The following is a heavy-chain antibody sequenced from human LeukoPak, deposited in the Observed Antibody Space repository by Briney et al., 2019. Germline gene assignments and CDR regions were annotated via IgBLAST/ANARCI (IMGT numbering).Heavy chain of an antibody. V-gene: IGHV1-46*01. Sequence: ASVKVSCKASGYTFTSYGISWVRQAPGQGLEWMGIINPSGGSTSYAQKFQGRVTMTRDMSTSTVYMELSSLRSEDTAVYYCARGENSEYYGSGSYLFDYWGQGTLVTVSS. J-gene: IGHJ4*02. D-gene: IGHD3-10*01. CDR3: ARGENSEYYGSGSYLFDY. CDR1: GYTFTSYG. CDR2: INPSGGST.